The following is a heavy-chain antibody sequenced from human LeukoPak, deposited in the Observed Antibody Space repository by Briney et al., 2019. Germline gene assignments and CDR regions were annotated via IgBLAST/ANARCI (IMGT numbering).Heavy chain of an antibody. D-gene: IGHD1-26*01. CDR1: GYTFTGYG. Sequence: ASVKVSCKASGYTFTGYGISWVRQAPGQGLEWMGWISAYNGNTNYAQKLQGRVTMTTDTSTSTAYMELRSLRSDDTAVYYCARGQRELPTVPATVDDAFDIWGQGTMVTVSS. CDR2: ISAYNGNT. J-gene: IGHJ3*02. CDR3: ARGQRELPTVPATVDDAFDI. V-gene: IGHV1-18*01.